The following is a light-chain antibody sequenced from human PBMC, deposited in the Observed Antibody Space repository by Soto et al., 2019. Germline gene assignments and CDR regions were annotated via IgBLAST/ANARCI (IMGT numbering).Light chain of an antibody. CDR2: AAS. CDR3: PQSYNTQVT. J-gene: IGKJ5*01. Sequence: DIQMTQSPAALSASVGDRVTISCRASQTITTLLNWYQQKPGKAPKLLIFAASSLQSGVPSRFTGSGSGTDFTLTISSLQPEDFATYYCPQSYNTQVTSGQRTRLEIK. CDR1: QTITTL. V-gene: IGKV1-39*01.